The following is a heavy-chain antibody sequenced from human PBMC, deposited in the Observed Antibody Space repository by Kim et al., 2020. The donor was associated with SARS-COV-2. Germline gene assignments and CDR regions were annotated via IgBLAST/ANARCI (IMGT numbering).Heavy chain of an antibody. CDR1: GGTFSSYA. V-gene: IGHV1-69*13. D-gene: IGHD5-18*01. Sequence: SVKVSCKASGGTFSSYAISWVRQAPGQGLEWMGGIIPIFGTANYAQKFQGRVTITADESTSTAYMELSSLRSEDTAVYYCAREHTAMGQTHLAYWGQGTLVTVSS. J-gene: IGHJ4*02. CDR2: IIPIFGTA. CDR3: AREHTAMGQTHLAY.